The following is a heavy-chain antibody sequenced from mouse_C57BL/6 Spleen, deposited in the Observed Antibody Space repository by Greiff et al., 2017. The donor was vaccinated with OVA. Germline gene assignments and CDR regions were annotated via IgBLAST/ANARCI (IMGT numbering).Heavy chain of an antibody. CDR3: ARDELGRFAY. J-gene: IGHJ3*01. Sequence: DVQLVESGGGLVKPGGSLKLSCAASGFTFSSYAMSWVRQTPEKRLEWVATISDGGSYTYYPDNVKGRFTISRDNAKNNLYLQMSHLKSEDTAMYYCARDELGRFAYWGQGTLVTVSA. CDR2: ISDGGSYT. V-gene: IGHV5-4*01. D-gene: IGHD4-1*01. CDR1: GFTFSSYA.